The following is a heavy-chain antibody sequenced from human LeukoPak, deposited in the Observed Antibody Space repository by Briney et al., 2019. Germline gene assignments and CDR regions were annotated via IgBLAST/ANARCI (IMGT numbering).Heavy chain of an antibody. CDR3: ARGGGSGYYPGDY. Sequence: SETLALTCTVSGGSVSSYYWSWIRQPPGKGLEWIGYIFYTGSTKSNPSLNSRVTISVDTSKNQFSLMLSSVTAADTAVYYCARGGGSGYYPGDYWGQGTLVTVSS. J-gene: IGHJ4*02. D-gene: IGHD3-22*01. V-gene: IGHV4-59*02. CDR1: GGSVSSYY. CDR2: IFYTGST.